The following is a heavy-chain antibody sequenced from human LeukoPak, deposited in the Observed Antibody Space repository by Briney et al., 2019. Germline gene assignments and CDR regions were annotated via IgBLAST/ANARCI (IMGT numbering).Heavy chain of an antibody. CDR2: IKNDGTDK. CDR1: RFTFSTYW. V-gene: IGHV3-7*01. J-gene: IGHJ4*02. D-gene: IGHD6-13*01. Sequence: GGSLRLSCAASRFTFSTYWMSWVRQPPGKGLEWVANIKNDGTDKYYVDSVKGRFTISRDNAKNSLYLQMNSLRAEDTAVYYCARLGTAEGTLEDYWGQGTLVTVSS. CDR3: ARLGTAEGTLEDY.